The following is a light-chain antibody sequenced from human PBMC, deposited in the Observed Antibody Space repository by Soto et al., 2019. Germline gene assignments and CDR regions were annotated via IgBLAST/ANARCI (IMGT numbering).Light chain of an antibody. CDR2: GAS. CDR1: QSVSSSY. V-gene: IGKV3-20*01. CDR3: QQYGRSPPVT. Sequence: EIVLTQSPGTLSLSPGERATLSCRASQSVSSSYLAWYQQKPGQAPRLLIYGASSRATGIPDRFSGSGSGTDFSPTTSSQEPEDFAAYYCQQYGRSPPVTFGQGTRLEIK. J-gene: IGKJ5*01.